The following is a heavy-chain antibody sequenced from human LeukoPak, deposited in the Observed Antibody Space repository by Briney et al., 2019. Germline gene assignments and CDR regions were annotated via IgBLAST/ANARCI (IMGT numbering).Heavy chain of an antibody. CDR3: ARADFIDAGPYLIGP. Sequence: ASVKVSCKTSGYTFTDYYIHWVRQAPGQGLEWMGWINTKTGRTSSARKFQGRVAMTKDPSITTVYMDMAWLTSDDTAIYFCARADFIDAGPYLIGPWGQGTLVTVSS. D-gene: IGHD3-3*01. V-gene: IGHV1-2*02. CDR1: GYTFTDYY. J-gene: IGHJ5*02. CDR2: INTKTGRT.